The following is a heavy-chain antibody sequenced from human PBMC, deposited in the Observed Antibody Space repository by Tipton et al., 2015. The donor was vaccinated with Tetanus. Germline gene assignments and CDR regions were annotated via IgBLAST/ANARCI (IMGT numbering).Heavy chain of an antibody. J-gene: IGHJ3*02. CDR3: ARHDTFIWFGQFGAFDI. D-gene: IGHD3-10*01. Sequence: TLSLTCVVSGGSVSGVFWTWIRQPPGKGLEWIGSIYYSGSTYYNPSLKSRVTISVDTSKNQFSLKLSSVTAADTAVYYCARHDTFIWFGQFGAFDIWGQGTMVTVSS. CDR1: GGSVSGVF. V-gene: IGHV4-39*01. CDR2: IYYSGST.